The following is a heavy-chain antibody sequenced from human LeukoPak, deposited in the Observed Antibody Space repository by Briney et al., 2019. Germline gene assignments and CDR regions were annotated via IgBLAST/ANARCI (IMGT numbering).Heavy chain of an antibody. CDR2: IIPIFGTA. D-gene: IGHD3-10*02. CDR1: GGAFSSYA. Sequence: SVKVSCKASGGAFSSYAISWVRQAPGQGLEWMGGIIPIFGTANYAQKFQGRVTITTDESTSTAYMELSSLRSEDTAVYYCARVFKHWFDPWGQGTLVTVSS. J-gene: IGHJ5*02. CDR3: ARVFKHWFDP. V-gene: IGHV1-69*05.